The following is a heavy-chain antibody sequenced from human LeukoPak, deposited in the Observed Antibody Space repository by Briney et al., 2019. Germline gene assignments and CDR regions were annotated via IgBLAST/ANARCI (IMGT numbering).Heavy chain of an antibody. CDR3: ARSPTGSGRFDY. CDR2: IWYDGNNK. V-gene: IGHV3-33*08. Sequence: PGRSLRLSCAASGFTFSSYAMHWVRQAPGKGLEWVAVIWYDGNNKYYADSVKGRFTISGDNSKNTLYLQMNSLRAEDTAVYYCARSPTGSGRFDYWGQGTLVTVSS. D-gene: IGHD2-15*01. J-gene: IGHJ4*02. CDR1: GFTFSSYA.